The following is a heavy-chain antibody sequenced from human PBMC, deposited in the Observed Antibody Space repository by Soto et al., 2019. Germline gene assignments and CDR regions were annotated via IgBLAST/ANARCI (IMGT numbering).Heavy chain of an antibody. J-gene: IGHJ4*02. Sequence: QVQLQESGPGLVKPSGTLSLTCAVSGGSISSTYCWTWVRQPPGKGLEWIGEIYHSGTTNYNPSLKTRVTISVDKSNNQFSLNLNSVTAADTAVYYCARDSGWGLGYWGPGTLVTVSP. CDR2: IYHSGTT. D-gene: IGHD6-19*01. CDR1: GGSISSTYC. V-gene: IGHV4-4*02. CDR3: ARDSGWGLGY.